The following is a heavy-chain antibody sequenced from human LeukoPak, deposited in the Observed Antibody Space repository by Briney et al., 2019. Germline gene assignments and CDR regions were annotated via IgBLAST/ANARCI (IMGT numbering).Heavy chain of an antibody. CDR2: IYHSGST. V-gene: IGHV4-4*02. CDR3: ASMSSGWFPSYFDY. J-gene: IGHJ4*02. CDR1: GGSISSSNW. Sequence: TSETLSLTCAVSGGSISSSNWWSWVRQPPGKGLEWIGEIYHSGSTNYNPSLKSRVTISVDKSKNQFSLKLSSVTAADTAVYYCASMSSGWFPSYFDYWGQGTLVTVSS. D-gene: IGHD6-19*01.